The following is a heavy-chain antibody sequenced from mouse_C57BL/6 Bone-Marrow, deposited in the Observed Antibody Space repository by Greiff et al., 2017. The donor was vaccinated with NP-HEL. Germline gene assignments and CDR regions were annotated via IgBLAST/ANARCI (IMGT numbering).Heavy chain of an antibody. D-gene: IGHD1-1*01. J-gene: IGHJ2*01. CDR1: GFNIKDYY. Sequence: EVQLQQSGAELVRPGASVKLSCTASGFNIKDYYMHWVKQRPEQGLEWIGRIDPEDGDTEYATKFQGKATMTADTSSNTAYLQLSSLTSEDTAVYYCTYYYGSSLDYWGQGTTLTVSS. CDR3: TYYYGSSLDY. V-gene: IGHV14-1*01. CDR2: IDPEDGDT.